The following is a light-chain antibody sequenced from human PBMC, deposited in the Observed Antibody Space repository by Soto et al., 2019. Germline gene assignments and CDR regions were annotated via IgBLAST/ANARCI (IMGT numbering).Light chain of an antibody. Sequence: EIVMTQSPATLSVSPGERATLSCRASQSVSNNLAWYQQKPGQAPRLLIYCASTRATGIPARFSGSGSGTEFTLTVSSLQSEDFAVYYCQQYNTWPRTFGQGTKVEIK. J-gene: IGKJ1*01. V-gene: IGKV3-15*01. CDR3: QQYNTWPRT. CDR2: CAS. CDR1: QSVSNN.